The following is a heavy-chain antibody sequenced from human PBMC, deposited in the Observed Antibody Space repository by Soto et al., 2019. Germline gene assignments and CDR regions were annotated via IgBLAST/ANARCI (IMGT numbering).Heavy chain of an antibody. D-gene: IGHD3-10*01. CDR3: ARVPGRL. V-gene: IGHV3-53*02. J-gene: IGHJ4*02. Sequence: QLVETGGGLIQPGTSLTLSCAASGFSVSRNYMTWVRQAPGKGLEWVPFVYSGGATFYADSVKGRFILSRDDSQNTMYLQMNNLRAEDSAVYYCARVPGRLWGRGTLVTVAS. CDR1: GFSVSRNY. CDR2: VYSGGAT.